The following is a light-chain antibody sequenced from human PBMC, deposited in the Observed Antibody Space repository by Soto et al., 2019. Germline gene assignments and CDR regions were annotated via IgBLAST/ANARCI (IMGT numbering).Light chain of an antibody. CDR3: CSYAGSYTFYG. CDR2: DVS. CDR1: SSDVGGYNY. Sequence: QSVLTQPRSVSGSPGQSVTISCTGTSSDVGGYNYVSWYQQHPGKAPKLMIYDVSKRPSGVPDRFSGSKSGNTASLTISGLQAEDGADYYCCSYAGSYTFYGFGTGTKVTVL. J-gene: IGLJ1*01. V-gene: IGLV2-11*01.